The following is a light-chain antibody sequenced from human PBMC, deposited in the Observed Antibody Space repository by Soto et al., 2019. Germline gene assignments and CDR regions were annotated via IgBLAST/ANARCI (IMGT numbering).Light chain of an antibody. CDR1: QSFSSH. J-gene: IGKJ5*01. CDR2: GAS. Sequence: VLTQSPGTLSLSPGDRATLSCRASQSFSSHFLAWYQQKPGQAPRLLIYGASTRATGIPARFSGSGSGTEFTLTISSLQSEDFAVYYCQQYTNWLPITCGQGTRLEIK. CDR3: QQYTNWLPIT. V-gene: IGKV3D-15*01.